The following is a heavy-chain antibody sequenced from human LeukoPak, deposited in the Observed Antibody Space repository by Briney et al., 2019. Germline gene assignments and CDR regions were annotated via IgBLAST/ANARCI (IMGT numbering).Heavy chain of an antibody. D-gene: IGHD3-22*01. J-gene: IGHJ5*02. CDR1: GVSISSGDYY. CDR3: ASIYDSSGYPDNWFDP. CDR2: IYYSGST. Sequence: SETLSLTCTVSGVSISSGDYYWSWIRQPPGKGLEWIGYIYYSGSTYYNPSLKSRVTISVDTSKNQFSLKLSSVTAADTAVYYCASIYDSSGYPDNWFDPWGQGTLVTVSS. V-gene: IGHV4-30-4*01.